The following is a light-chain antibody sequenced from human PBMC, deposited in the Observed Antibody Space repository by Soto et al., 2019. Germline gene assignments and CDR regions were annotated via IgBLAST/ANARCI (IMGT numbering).Light chain of an antibody. CDR3: QQYGSSPET. V-gene: IGKV3-20*01. CDR1: QSVSSSY. Sequence: EIVLTQSPGTLSLSPGERATLSCRASQSVSSSYLAWYQQKPGQAPRLLIYGASSRATGIPDRFSGSGSGTDSTLTISRVEPEDFAVYYCQQYGSSPETFGQGTKVEIK. CDR2: GAS. J-gene: IGKJ1*01.